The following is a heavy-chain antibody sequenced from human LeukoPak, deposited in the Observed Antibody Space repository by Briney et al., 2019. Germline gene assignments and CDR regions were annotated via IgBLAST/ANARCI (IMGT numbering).Heavy chain of an antibody. D-gene: IGHD5-18*01. Sequence: GGSLRLSCAASGFTFSGYSMNWVRQAPGKGLEWVSSISSSSSYIYYADSVKGRFTISRDNAKNSLYLQMNSLRAKDTAVYYCARVRDGYSSYYYGMDVWGQGTTVTVSS. CDR3: ARVRDGYSSYYYGMDV. CDR1: GFTFSGYS. J-gene: IGHJ6*02. V-gene: IGHV3-21*01. CDR2: ISSSSSYI.